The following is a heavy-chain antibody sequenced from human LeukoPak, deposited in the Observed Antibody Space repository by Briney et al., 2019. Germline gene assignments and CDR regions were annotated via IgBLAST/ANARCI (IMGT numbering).Heavy chain of an antibody. CDR1: GFTFSSYA. J-gene: IGHJ4*02. V-gene: IGHV3-21*01. Sequence: GGSLRLSCADSGFTFSSYAMSWVRQAPGKGLEWLSTITRRSSNLYYADSVKGRFTTSRDDAKDSVYLQMENLRVEDTAIYYCARNFDSWGQGTLVTVSS. CDR2: ITRRSSNL. CDR3: ARNFDS.